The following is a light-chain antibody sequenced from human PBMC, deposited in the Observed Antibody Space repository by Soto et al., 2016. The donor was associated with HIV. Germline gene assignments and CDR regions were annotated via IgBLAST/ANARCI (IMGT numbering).Light chain of an antibody. CDR3: QQSYSYPYT. V-gene: IGKV1-39*01. CDR1: QSISQY. Sequence: DIQMTQSPSSLSASVGDSVTITCRASQSISQYLNWFQQKPGKAPKLLIYAASTLQSGVTFRFSGSGSGTDFALTITSLQPEDFGTYYCQQSYSYPYTFGQGTKLGDQT. CDR2: AAS. J-gene: IGKJ2*01.